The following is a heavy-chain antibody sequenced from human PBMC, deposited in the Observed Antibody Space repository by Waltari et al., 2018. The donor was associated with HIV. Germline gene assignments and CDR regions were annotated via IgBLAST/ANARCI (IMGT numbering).Heavy chain of an antibody. J-gene: IGHJ4*02. CDR1: GCSFSTTA. CDR3: AKDAGGVTYIFDH. Sequence: QVQMVESGGGVVHPGRTLGLPCAAPGCSFSTTAIHWVRQAPGKGLEWVAFISYDGSNQYYAGSVKGRFTISRDNSKNTLFLQMNSLRAEDTAIYYCAKDAGGVTYIFDHWGQGTLVTVSS. CDR2: ISYDGSNQ. D-gene: IGHD1-1*01. V-gene: IGHV3-30*18.